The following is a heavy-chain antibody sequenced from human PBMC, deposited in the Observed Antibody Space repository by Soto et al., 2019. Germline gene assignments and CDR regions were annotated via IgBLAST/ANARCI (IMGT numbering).Heavy chain of an antibody. CDR3: ARVAADAYWSGYDDY. CDR2: ISYTGST. Sequence: EQLQESGPRLVKPSETLSLTCSVSGGSISNYHWSWIRQPPGKGLEWIGYISYTGSTNYSPSLKSRVTMLLATSKKQFSLKLSYVTAADTAVYYCARVAADAYWSGYDDYWGQGTLVTVSS. D-gene: IGHD3-3*01. CDR1: GGSISNYH. J-gene: IGHJ4*02. V-gene: IGHV4-59*01.